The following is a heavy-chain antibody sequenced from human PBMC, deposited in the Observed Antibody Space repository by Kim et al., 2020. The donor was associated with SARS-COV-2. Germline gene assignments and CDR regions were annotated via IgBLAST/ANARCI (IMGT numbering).Heavy chain of an antibody. D-gene: IGHD3-22*01. J-gene: IGHJ4*02. CDR3: AMGVTSGYSDY. Sequence: SETLSLTCTVSGGSISSSSYYWGWIRKPPGKGLEWIGIIYYSGSTYYNPSLKSRVTISVDTSKNQFSLKLTSVTAADTAVYYCAMGVTSGYSDYWGQGTLVTVSS. CDR2: IYYSGST. V-gene: IGHV4-39*01. CDR1: GGSISSSSYY.